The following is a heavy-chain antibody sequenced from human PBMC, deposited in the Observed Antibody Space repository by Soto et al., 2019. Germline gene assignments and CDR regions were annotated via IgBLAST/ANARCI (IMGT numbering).Heavy chain of an antibody. D-gene: IGHD3-3*01. CDR1: GFSLSVYT. CDR3: AKDSGLPGFGVVIHAFDV. J-gene: IGHJ3*01. V-gene: IGHV3-23*01. CDR2: PSGSLDTA. Sequence: EVQLLESGGGLGQPGGSLRLSCAASGFSLSVYTMNWVRQAPGKGLEWVATPSGSLDTAFYADSVKGRFTISRDNSKNTLYLQMNSLRADDTAIYYCAKDSGLPGFGVVIHAFDVWGQGTRVTVSS.